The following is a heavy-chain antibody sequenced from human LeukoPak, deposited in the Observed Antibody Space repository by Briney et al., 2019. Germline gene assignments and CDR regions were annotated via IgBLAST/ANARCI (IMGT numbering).Heavy chain of an antibody. Sequence: SETLSLTCAVSGYSISSGYYWGWIRPPPGKGLEWIGSIYHSGSTYYNPSLKSRVTISVDTSKNQFSLKLSSVTAADTAVYYCARGEDGYNSFYYYYYMDVWGKGTTVTVSS. D-gene: IGHD5-24*01. CDR1: GYSISSGYY. CDR2: IYHSGST. J-gene: IGHJ6*03. V-gene: IGHV4-38-2*01. CDR3: ARGEDGYNSFYYYYYMDV.